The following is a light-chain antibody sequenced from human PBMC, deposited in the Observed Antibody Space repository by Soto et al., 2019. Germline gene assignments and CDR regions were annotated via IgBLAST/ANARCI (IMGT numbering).Light chain of an antibody. CDR1: QTVGNN. Sequence: EIVMTQSPATLSVSPGEGATLSCRTSQTVGNNLAWYQQKPGLAPRLLLYDASIRATGIPARFSGSGSGTHFTITINSLQSEDFEVYYSQHHNSWPLFGPGTKVEI. J-gene: IGKJ3*01. CDR3: QHHNSWPL. V-gene: IGKV3-15*01. CDR2: DAS.